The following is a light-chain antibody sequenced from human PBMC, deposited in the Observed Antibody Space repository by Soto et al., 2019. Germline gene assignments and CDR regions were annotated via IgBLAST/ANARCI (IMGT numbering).Light chain of an antibody. CDR1: QSISSW. V-gene: IGKV1-5*01. CDR2: DAS. J-gene: IGKJ1*01. CDR3: DQYNSYSGP. Sequence: DIQMTQPPSTLSASVGDRVTITCRASQSISSWLAWYKQKPAKAPKLLIYDASSLESGVPSSFSGSGSGPEFSHTTRSLQPDDLATYYCDQYNSYSGPFGQGTKVEIK.